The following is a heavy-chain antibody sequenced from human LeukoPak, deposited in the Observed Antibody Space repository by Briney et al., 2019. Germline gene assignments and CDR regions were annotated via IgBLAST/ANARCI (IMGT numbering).Heavy chain of an antibody. CDR3: ARDLYDYVWGSYRYLDY. J-gene: IGHJ4*02. Sequence: ASVKVSCKASGYTFTSYAMNWVRQAPGQGLEWMGWINANTGNPTYAQGFTGRFVFSLDTSVSTAYLQISSLKAEDTAVYYCARDLYDYVWGSYRYLDYWGQGTLVTVSS. V-gene: IGHV7-4-1*02. D-gene: IGHD3-16*02. CDR2: INANTGNP. CDR1: GYTFTSYA.